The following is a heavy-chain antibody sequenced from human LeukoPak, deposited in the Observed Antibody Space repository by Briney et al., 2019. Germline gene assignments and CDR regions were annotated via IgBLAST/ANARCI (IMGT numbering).Heavy chain of an antibody. D-gene: IGHD2-15*01. Sequence: PGGSLRLSCTVSGFTFSNYGVLWVRLAPGKGLEWVAALSHDGNYNYSADSVKGRFTISRDNSRNTLSLLMNSLRAEDTALYYCAKGRSLYCSATTCPPEFDFWGLGTLVTVSS. CDR3: AKGRSLYCSATTCPPEFDF. J-gene: IGHJ4*02. V-gene: IGHV3-30*18. CDR2: LSHDGNYN. CDR1: GFTFSNYG.